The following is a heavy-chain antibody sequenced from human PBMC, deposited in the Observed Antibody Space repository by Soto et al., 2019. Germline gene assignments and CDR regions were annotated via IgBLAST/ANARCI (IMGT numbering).Heavy chain of an antibody. Sequence: SVKVSCKTSGGTFSNYAISWVRQAPGQGLEWMGGIIPIFGTANYAQKFQGRVTITADESTSTAYMELSSLRSEDTAVYYCAVDVGSSSNFDYWGQGTLVTVSS. J-gene: IGHJ4*02. V-gene: IGHV1-69*13. CDR1: GGTFSNYA. CDR2: IIPIFGTA. CDR3: AVDVGSSSNFDY. D-gene: IGHD6-6*01.